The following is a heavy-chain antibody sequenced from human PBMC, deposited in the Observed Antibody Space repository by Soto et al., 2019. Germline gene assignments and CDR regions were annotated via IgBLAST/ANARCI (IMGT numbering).Heavy chain of an antibody. J-gene: IGHJ6*02. Sequence: EASVKVSCKASGYTFTSYAMHWVRQAPGQRLEWMGWINAGNGNTKYSQKFQGRVTITRDTSASTAYMELSSLRSEDTAVYYCARDRILEWLDYYYYGMDVWGQGTTVTVSS. CDR1: GYTFTSYA. D-gene: IGHD3-3*01. V-gene: IGHV1-3*01. CDR2: INAGNGNT. CDR3: ARDRILEWLDYYYYGMDV.